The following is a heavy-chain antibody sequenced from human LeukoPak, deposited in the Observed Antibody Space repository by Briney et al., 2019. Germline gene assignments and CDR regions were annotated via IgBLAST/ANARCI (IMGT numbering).Heavy chain of an antibody. V-gene: IGHV4-39*07. D-gene: IGHD6-19*01. CDR3: AREDSYSSGWYGMDV. CDR1: GGSISSSSCY. CDR2: IYYSGST. J-gene: IGHJ6*02. Sequence: SETLSLTCTVSGGSISSSSCYWGWIRQPPGKGLEWIGSIYYSGSTYYNPSLKSRVTISVDTSKNQFSLKLSSVTAADTAVYYCAREDSYSSGWYGMDVWGQGTTVTVSS.